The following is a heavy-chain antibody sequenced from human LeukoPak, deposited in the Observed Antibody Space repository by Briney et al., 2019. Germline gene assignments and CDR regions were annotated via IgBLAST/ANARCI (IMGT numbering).Heavy chain of an antibody. D-gene: IGHD6-19*01. Sequence: GASVKASCKASGYTFSSYDVNWVRQATGQGLEWMGWVNPNSGNTGYAQNFQDRVTMTRNTSISTAYMELSSLRSEDTAVYYCARAYSSGWYGNYFDSWGLGTLVTVSS. CDR2: VNPNSGNT. J-gene: IGHJ4*02. V-gene: IGHV1-8*01. CDR3: ARAYSSGWYGNYFDS. CDR1: GYTFSSYD.